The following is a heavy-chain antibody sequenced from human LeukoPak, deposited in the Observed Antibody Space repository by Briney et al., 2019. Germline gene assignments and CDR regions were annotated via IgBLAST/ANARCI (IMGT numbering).Heavy chain of an antibody. D-gene: IGHD3-10*01. CDR1: GYTFTIYY. Sequence: ASVKVSCKASGYTFTIYYIHWVRQAPGQGLEWMGLINHSGGSTNYAQKFQGRVTMTRDTSTSTVYMELSSLRSEDTAVYYCARGPRITLIRGGQWYYYMDVWGKGTTVTISS. V-gene: IGHV1-46*01. J-gene: IGHJ6*03. CDR2: INHSGGST. CDR3: ARGPRITLIRGGQWYYYMDV.